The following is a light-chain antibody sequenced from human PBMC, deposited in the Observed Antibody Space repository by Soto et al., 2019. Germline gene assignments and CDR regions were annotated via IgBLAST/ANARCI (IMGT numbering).Light chain of an antibody. CDR2: EVS. J-gene: IGLJ1*01. V-gene: IGLV2-14*01. CDR1: GSDVGGYNY. CDR3: SSYTSSSTLHV. Sequence: QSVLTQPASVSGSPGQSITISCTGTGSDVGGYNYVSWYQQHPGKAPKLMIYEVSNRPSGVSNRFSGSKSGNTASLTISGLQAEDEADYYCSSYTSSSTLHVFGTGTRSPS.